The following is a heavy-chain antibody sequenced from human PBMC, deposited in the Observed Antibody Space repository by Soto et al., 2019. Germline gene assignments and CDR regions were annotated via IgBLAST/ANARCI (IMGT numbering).Heavy chain of an antibody. Sequence: PSETLSLTCTVSCGSISSSSYYGGWIRQPPGKGLEWIGSIYYSGSTYYNPSLKSRVTISVDTSKNQFSLKLSSVTAADTAVHYCASSIVGAYDYWGQGTLVTVSS. J-gene: IGHJ4*02. CDR1: CGSISSSSYY. V-gene: IGHV4-39*01. D-gene: IGHD1-26*01. CDR2: IYYSGST. CDR3: ASSIVGAYDY.